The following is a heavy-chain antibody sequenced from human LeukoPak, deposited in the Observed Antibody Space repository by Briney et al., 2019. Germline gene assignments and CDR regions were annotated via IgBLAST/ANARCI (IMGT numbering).Heavy chain of an antibody. CDR2: ISGTGGNT. CDR3: AKGTRALLRLGYFDC. CDR1: GFRFDDYT. D-gene: IGHD1-26*01. J-gene: IGHJ4*02. Sequence: GGSLRLSCAASGFRFDDYTMHWVRQAPGKGLEWVSAISGTGGNTYYADSVKGRFTISRDNSRHTLYLQMNSLRAEDTAVYYCAKGTRALLRLGYFDCWGQGTLVTVSS. V-gene: IGHV3-23*01.